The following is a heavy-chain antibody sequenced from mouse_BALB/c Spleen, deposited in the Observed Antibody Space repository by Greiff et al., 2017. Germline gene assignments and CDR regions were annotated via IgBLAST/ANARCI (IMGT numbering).Heavy chain of an antibody. V-gene: IGHV14-4*02. J-gene: IGHJ3*01. Sequence: VQLQQSGAELVRSGASVKLSCTASGFNIKDYYMHWVKQRPEQGLEWIGWIDPENGDTEYAPKFQGKATMTADTSSNTAYLQLSSLTSEDTAVYYCNAWKYDGDLADWGEGTLVTVSA. CDR2: IDPENGDT. CDR3: NAWKYDGDLAD. CDR1: GFNIKDYY. D-gene: IGHD2-14*01.